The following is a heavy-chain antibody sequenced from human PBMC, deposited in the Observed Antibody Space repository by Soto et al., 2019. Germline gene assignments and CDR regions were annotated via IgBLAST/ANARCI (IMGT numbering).Heavy chain of an antibody. CDR1: GGTFSTSS. Sequence: EASVKVSCKASGGTFSTSSMNWVRQAPEQGPEWMGNILPIFGTADYAQKFQGRVTITANESTKTVYMELRSLLSADTAVYYCASSTILSPGGRYYYGMDVWGQGTTVTVS. D-gene: IGHD3-3*01. J-gene: IGHJ6*02. V-gene: IGHV1-69*13. CDR2: ILPIFGTA. CDR3: ASSTILSPGGRYYYGMDV.